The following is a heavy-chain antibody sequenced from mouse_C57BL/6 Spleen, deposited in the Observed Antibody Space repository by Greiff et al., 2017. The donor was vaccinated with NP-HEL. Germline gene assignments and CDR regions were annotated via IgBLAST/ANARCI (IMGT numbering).Heavy chain of an antibody. CDR3: ARDETTKDFDV. Sequence: QVQLKQSGAELVKPGASVKISCKASGYAFSSYWMNWVKQRPGKGLEWLGQIYPGDGDTNYNGKFKGKATLTADKSSSTAYMQLSSLTSEDSAVYFCARDETTKDFDVWGTGTTVTVSS. D-gene: IGHD1-1*01. CDR2: IYPGDGDT. V-gene: IGHV1-80*01. CDR1: GYAFSSYW. J-gene: IGHJ1*03.